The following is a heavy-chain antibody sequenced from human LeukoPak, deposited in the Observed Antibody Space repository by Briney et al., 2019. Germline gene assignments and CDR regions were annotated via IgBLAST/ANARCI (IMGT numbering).Heavy chain of an antibody. CDR2: TYYRSKWYN. J-gene: IGHJ4*02. Sequence: SQTLSLTCAISGDSVSSNSAAWNWIRQSPSRGLEWLGRTYYRSKWYNDYAVSVKSRITINPDTSKNQFSLQLNSVTPEDTAVYYCARGPNFNYDSWSGSRSGYDYWGQGTLVTVSS. CDR3: ARGPNFNYDSWSGSRSGYDY. V-gene: IGHV6-1*01. D-gene: IGHD3-3*01. CDR1: GDSVSSNSAA.